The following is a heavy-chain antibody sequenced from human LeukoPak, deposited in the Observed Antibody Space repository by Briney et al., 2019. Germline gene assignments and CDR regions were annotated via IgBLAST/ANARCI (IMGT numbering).Heavy chain of an antibody. Sequence: GGSLRLSCAASGFTFTNAWMNWVRQAPGKGLEWVGRIKSKADGETIDYAAPVKGRFTFTRDDSKNMLYLQMNSLRAEDTAVYYCARQPSGSFHFDYWGQGTLVTVSS. CDR2: IKSKADGETI. CDR3: ARQPSGSFHFDY. J-gene: IGHJ4*02. CDR1: GFTFTNAW. V-gene: IGHV3-15*07. D-gene: IGHD1-26*01.